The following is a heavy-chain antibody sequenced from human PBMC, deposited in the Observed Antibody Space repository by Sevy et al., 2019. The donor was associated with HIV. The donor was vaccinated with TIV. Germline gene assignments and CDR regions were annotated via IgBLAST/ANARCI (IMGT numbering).Heavy chain of an antibody. CDR3: ARRNIVVVVAATYNWFDP. CDR2: IYYSGST. J-gene: IGHJ5*02. D-gene: IGHD2-15*01. CDR1: GGSISSSSYY. V-gene: IGHV4-39*01. Sequence: SETLSLTCTVSGGSISSSSYYWGWIRQPPGKGLEWIGSIYYSGSTYYNPSLKSRVTISVDTSKNQFSLKLSSVTAADTAVYYCARRNIVVVVAATYNWFDPWGQGTLVTVSS.